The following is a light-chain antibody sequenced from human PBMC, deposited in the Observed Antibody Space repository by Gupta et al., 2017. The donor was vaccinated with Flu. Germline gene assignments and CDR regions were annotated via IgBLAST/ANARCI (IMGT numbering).Light chain of an antibody. CDR1: QSVSSN. CDR2: GAS. CDR3: QQYNSSPPLA. J-gene: IGKJ4*01. V-gene: IGKV3-15*01. Sequence: EIVMTQSPATLSVSPGERATLSCNASQSVSSNLAWYQQKPGQAPRLLIYGASPRATGIPARFRGSGSGTEFTLTISSLQSEDFAVYYCQQYNSSPPLAFGRGTKVEIK.